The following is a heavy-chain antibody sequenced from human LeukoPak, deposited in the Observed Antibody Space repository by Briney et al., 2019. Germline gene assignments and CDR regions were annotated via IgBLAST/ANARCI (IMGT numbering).Heavy chain of an antibody. CDR3: VKGAAATPLGYGMDV. V-gene: IGHV3-64D*09. CDR2: ISSNGDNT. CDR1: GFTFRNYA. J-gene: IGHJ6*02. Sequence: PGGSLRLSCSASGFTFRNYAMHWVRQAPGKGLEYVSAISSNGDNTNYAESLKGRFTISRDNSKNRLYLQMSSLRAEDTAVYYCVKGAAATPLGYGMDVWGQGTTVTVSS. D-gene: IGHD6-25*01.